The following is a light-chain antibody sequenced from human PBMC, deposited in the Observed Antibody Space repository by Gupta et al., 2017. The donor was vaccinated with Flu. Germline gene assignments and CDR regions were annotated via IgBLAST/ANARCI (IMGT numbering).Light chain of an antibody. J-gene: IGKJ1*01. V-gene: IGKV1-5*03. Sequence: DIQLTQFPSTLSASVGDRVTITCRASRSIHKWLAWYQQKPGMAPELLIYEASSLQSGVSSRFRGSGSGTEFTLTIFNLQPDDFATYFCQQYNIYSRTFGQGTKVEI. CDR3: QQYNIYSRT. CDR2: EAS. CDR1: RSIHKW.